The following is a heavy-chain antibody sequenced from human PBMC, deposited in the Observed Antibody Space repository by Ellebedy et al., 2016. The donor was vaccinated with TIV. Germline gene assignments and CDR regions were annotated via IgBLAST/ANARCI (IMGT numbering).Heavy chain of an antibody. CDR3: AKDLRNEVADDAFDI. D-gene: IGHD5-12*01. V-gene: IGHV3-23*01. CDR1: GFTFSSYA. CDR2: ISASGGST. J-gene: IGHJ3*02. Sequence: PGGSLRLSCAASGFTFSSYAMSWVRQAPGKGLEWVSAISASGGSTYYADSVKGRFTISRDNSKNTLYLQMKSLRAEDTGVYYCAKDLRNEVADDAFDIWGQGTMVTVSS.